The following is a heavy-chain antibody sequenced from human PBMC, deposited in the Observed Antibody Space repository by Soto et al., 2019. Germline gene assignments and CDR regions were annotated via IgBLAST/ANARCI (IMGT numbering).Heavy chain of an antibody. CDR3: ARGGSTGWFYFDF. D-gene: IGHD6-19*01. CDR2: TPGSCGSS. CDR1: GFTFKSYA. J-gene: IGHJ4*02. Sequence: GWSLRLSCAASGFTFKSYAMNWVRQAPGKGLEWVASTPGSCGSSYYADSVKGRFTISRDNSKDTLYLDLNSLKAEDTAMYYCARGGSTGWFYFDFWGQGTQVTVSS. V-gene: IGHV3-23*01.